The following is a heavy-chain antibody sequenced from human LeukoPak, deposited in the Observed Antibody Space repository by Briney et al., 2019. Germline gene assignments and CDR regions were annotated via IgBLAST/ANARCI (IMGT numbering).Heavy chain of an antibody. J-gene: IGHJ4*02. D-gene: IGHD3-22*01. V-gene: IGHV3-30*02. Sequence: GGSLRLSCAASGFTFSSYGMHWVRQAPGKGLEWVAFIHYDGTNEYYADSVKGRFTISRDNFKNTLSLQMNSLRAEDTAVYYCARDFYDTSGYYYDYWGQGTLVTVSS. CDR2: IHYDGTNE. CDR3: ARDFYDTSGYYYDY. CDR1: GFTFSSYG.